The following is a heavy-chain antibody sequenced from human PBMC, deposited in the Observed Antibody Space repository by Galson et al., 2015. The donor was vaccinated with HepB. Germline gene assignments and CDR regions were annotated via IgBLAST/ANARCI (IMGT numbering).Heavy chain of an antibody. CDR2: ISDSGAKT. Sequence: SLRLSCAASGFSLSSYDMNWVRQTPGKGLEWVSRISDSGAKTYYADSVKGRFTISRDNSKNTLYVQMNSLRVDDTAIYYCTRRCSGNYDDYWGQGTLVTVSS. J-gene: IGHJ4*02. CDR1: GFSLSSYD. CDR3: TRRCSGNYDDY. V-gene: IGHV3-23*01. D-gene: IGHD6-19*01.